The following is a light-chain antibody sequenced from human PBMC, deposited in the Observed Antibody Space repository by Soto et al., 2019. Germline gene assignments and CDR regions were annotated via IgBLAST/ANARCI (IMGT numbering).Light chain of an antibody. J-gene: IGKJ5*01. CDR1: QSVSSNY. CDR2: GAS. V-gene: IGKV3-20*01. Sequence: EIVLTQSPGTLSLSPGERATLSCRASQSVSSNYLAWYQQKPGQAPMLLIYGASSRATGIPDRFSGSGSGTDFTLTISRLEPEDFAVYFCQHYGSSLSITFGQGTRLEIK. CDR3: QHYGSSLSIT.